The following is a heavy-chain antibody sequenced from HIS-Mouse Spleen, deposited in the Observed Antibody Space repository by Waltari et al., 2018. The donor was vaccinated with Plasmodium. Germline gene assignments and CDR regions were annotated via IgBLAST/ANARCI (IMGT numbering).Heavy chain of an antibody. D-gene: IGHD2-15*01. CDR1: GYSISSGYY. J-gene: IGHJ2*01. Sequence: QVQLQESGPGLVKPSETLSLTCTVSGYSISSGYYWGWIRQPPGKGLEWIGSIYHSGSTYYNPSLKSRVTISVDTSKNQCSLKLSSVTAADTAVYYCARSLGIASSYWYFDLWGRGTLVTVSS. CDR3: ARSLGIASSYWYFDL. CDR2: IYHSGST. V-gene: IGHV4-38-2*02.